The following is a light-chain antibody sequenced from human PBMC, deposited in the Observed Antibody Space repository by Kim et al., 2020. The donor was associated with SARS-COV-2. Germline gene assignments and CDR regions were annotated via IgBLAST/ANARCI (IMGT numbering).Light chain of an antibody. CDR3: QQSYITPFT. J-gene: IGKJ3*01. CDR2: AAS. CDR1: QSISSH. Sequence: DIQMTQSPSSLSASVGDRVTITCRTSQSISSHLNWYHQKPGRVPKLLIYAASTLQGGVPSRFSGSGSETDFTLTISSLQPEDFGTYFCQQSYITPFTFGPGTKVDIK. V-gene: IGKV1-39*01.